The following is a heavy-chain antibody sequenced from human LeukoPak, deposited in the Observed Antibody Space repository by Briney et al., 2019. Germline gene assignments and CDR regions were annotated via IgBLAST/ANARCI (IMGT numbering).Heavy chain of an antibody. CDR1: GGSISNSRYY. V-gene: IGHV4-39*07. D-gene: IGHD3-16*02. CDR2: IYYSGST. Sequence: SETLSLTCNVSGGSISNSRYYWGWIRQPPGKGLEWIGSIYYSGSTYYNPSLKSRVTISVDTSKNQFSLKLSSVTAADTAVYYCARVSGSYPTNYFDYWGQGTLVTVSS. CDR3: ARVSGSYPTNYFDY. J-gene: IGHJ4*02.